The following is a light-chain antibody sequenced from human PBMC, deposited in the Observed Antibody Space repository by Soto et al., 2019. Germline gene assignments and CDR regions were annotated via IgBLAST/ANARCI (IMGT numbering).Light chain of an antibody. V-gene: IGKV3-15*01. Sequence: IVMTQSPATLPVSPGERATLSCGTSQSVNSHLAWYQHKPGQAPRLLIYGASSRATGIPTRFSGSGSGTEFTLTIDSLQSEDFAIYYCQQYNNGPTGTFGQGTKVDIK. CDR1: QSVNSH. CDR3: QQYNNGPTGT. CDR2: GAS. J-gene: IGKJ1*01.